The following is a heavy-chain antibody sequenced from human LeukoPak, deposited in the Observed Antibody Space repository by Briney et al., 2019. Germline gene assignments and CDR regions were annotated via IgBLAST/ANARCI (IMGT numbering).Heavy chain of an antibody. V-gene: IGHV5-51*01. CDR1: GYSFTSYW. CDR2: IYPGDSDT. Sequence: GESLKISCKGSGYSFTSYWIGWVRQMPGKGLEWMGIIYPGDSDTRYSPSFQGLVTISADKSISTTYLQWRRLKASDTAMFFCARRVVVASTSLGDFDYWGQGTLVTVSS. D-gene: IGHD2-15*01. CDR3: ARRVVVASTSLGDFDY. J-gene: IGHJ4*02.